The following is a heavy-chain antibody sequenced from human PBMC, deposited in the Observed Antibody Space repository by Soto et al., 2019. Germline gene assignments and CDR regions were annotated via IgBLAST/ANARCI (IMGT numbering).Heavy chain of an antibody. CDR3: ARSALVLVYYYYGLDV. Sequence: GGSLRLSCAASESTFSSYGIHWVRQAPGKGLEWVAVISYDGSEKYYADSVKGRFSISRDNSKNTVDLQMNSLRPEDTAVYYCARSALVLVYYYYGLDVWGQGTAVTVSS. CDR2: ISYDGSEK. CDR1: ESTFSSYG. V-gene: IGHV3-30*03. D-gene: IGHD5-18*01. J-gene: IGHJ6*02.